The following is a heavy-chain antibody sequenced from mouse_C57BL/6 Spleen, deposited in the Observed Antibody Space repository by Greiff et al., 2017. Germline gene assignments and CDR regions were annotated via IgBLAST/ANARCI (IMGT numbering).Heavy chain of an antibody. J-gene: IGHJ3*01. Sequence: QVQLQQSGAELVRPGASVTLSCKASGYTFTDYEMHWVKQTPVPGLAWIGAIDPETGGTAYNQKFKGKAILTADKSSSTAYMELRSLTSEDSAVYYCTRSSITTVEVAFAYWGQGTLVTVSA. V-gene: IGHV1-15*01. CDR1: GYTFTDYE. CDR2: IDPETGGT. D-gene: IGHD1-1*01. CDR3: TRSSITTVEVAFAY.